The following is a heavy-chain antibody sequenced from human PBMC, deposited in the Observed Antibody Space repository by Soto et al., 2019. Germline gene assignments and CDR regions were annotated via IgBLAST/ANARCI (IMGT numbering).Heavy chain of an antibody. CDR3: ASGSSSGSKLGVWFDP. V-gene: IGHV4-34*01. Sequence: SSETLSLTCAVYGGSFSGYYWSWIRQPPGKGLEWIGEINHSGSTNYNPSLKSRVTISVDTSKNQFSLKLSSVTAADTAVYYCASGSSSGSKLGVWFDPWGQGTLVTVSS. J-gene: IGHJ5*02. D-gene: IGHD6-19*01. CDR1: GGSFSGYY. CDR2: INHSGST.